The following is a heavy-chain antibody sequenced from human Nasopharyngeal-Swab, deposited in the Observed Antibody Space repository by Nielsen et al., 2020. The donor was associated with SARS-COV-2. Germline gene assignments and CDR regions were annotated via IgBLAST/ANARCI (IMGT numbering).Heavy chain of an antibody. D-gene: IGHD3-10*01. CDR3: AKDHFYDSGTYDRLYFDF. V-gene: IGHV3-30*18. Sequence: VRQATGKGLEWVALISYDGSKRYFADSMKGRFSISRDKIKNMLYLQMDSLRADDTAVYYCAKDHFYDSGTYDRLYFDFWGQGTLVTVSS. J-gene: IGHJ4*02. CDR2: ISYDGSKR.